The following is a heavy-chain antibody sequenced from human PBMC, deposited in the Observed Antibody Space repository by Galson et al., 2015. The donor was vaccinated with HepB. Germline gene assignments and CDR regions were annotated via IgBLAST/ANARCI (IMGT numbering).Heavy chain of an antibody. CDR1: GYTFTSYY. V-gene: IGHV1-46*01. J-gene: IGHJ4*02. D-gene: IGHD3-16*02. CDR2: INPSGGST. Sequence: SVKVSCKASGYTFTSYYMHWVRQAPGQGLEWMGIINPSGGSTSYAQKFQGRVTMTRDTSTSTVYMELSSLRSEDTAVYYCARGGGDYVWGSYRYTGFDYWGQGTLVTVSS. CDR3: ARGGGDYVWGSYRYTGFDY.